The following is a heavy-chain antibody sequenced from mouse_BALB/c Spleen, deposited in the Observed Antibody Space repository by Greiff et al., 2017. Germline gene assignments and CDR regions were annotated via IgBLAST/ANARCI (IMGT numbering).Heavy chain of an antibody. CDR2: ISSGSSTI. J-gene: IGHJ3*01. V-gene: IGHV5-17*02. CDR1: GFTFSSFG. Sequence: EVNVVESGGGLVQPGGSRKLSCAASGFTFSSFGMHWVRQAPEKGLEWVAYISSGSSTIYYADTVKGRFTISRDNPKNTLFLQMTSLRSEDTAMYYCARSRDSWFACWGQGTLVTVSA. CDR3: ARSRDSWFAC.